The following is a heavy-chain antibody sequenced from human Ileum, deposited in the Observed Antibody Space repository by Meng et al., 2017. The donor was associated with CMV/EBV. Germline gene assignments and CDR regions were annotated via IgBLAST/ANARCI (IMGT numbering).Heavy chain of an antibody. CDR2: ISGSGGST. J-gene: IGHJ4*02. CDR1: VFTFSSYA. V-gene: IGHV3-23*01. D-gene: IGHD1-26*01. CDR3: AKSKSGSYYY. Sequence: AASVFTFSSYAMSWVRQAPGKGLEWVSAISGSGGSTYYADSVKGRFTISRDNSKNTLYLQMNSLRAEDTAVYYCAKSKSGSYYYWGQGTLVTVSS.